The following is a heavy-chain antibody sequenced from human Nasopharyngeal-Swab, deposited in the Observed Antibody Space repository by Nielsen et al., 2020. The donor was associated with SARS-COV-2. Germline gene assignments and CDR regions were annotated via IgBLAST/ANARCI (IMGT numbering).Heavy chain of an antibody. Sequence: KVSCKGSGYSFTSYCIGWVRQMPGKGLEWMGIIYPGDSDTRYSPSFQGQVTISADKSISTAYLQWSSLKSSDTAMYYCARRVGYCSGGSCYFDCWGQGTLVTVSS. CDR3: ARRVGYCSGGSCYFDC. V-gene: IGHV5-51*01. D-gene: IGHD2-15*01. J-gene: IGHJ4*02. CDR2: IYPGDSDT. CDR1: GYSFTSYC.